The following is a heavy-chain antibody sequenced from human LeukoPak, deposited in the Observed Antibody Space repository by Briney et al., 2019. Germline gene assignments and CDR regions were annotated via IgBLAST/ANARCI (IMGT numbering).Heavy chain of an antibody. D-gene: IGHD1-26*01. V-gene: IGHV3-15*01. CDR3: TTERNWELLRPYGLDI. CDR1: VFNFKYVW. J-gene: IGHJ6*02. CDR2: IRTKIEGETR. Sequence: GGSLRLSCAASVFNFKYVWMNWVRQVPGKGLEWVGRIRTKIEGETRDYPAPVKGRFIISRDDSKTTLYLQMNGLKTEDSAVYYCTTERNWELLRPYGLDIWGQGTTVIVSS.